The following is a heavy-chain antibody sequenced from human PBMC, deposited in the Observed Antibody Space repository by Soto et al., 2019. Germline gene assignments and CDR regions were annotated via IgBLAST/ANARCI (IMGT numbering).Heavy chain of an antibody. D-gene: IGHD3-10*01. CDR2: IYFSGST. V-gene: IGHV4-31*11. J-gene: IGHJ6*02. CDR3: ARSRMVRGVIYYYGMDV. CDR1: GGSISSGGNY. Sequence: QVQLQESGPGLVKSSQTLSLTCAVSGGSISSGGNYWSWIGQHPGKGLEWIGYIYFSGSTSYNPSVTSRVTISVETSKNQFSLKLNSVTAADTAVYYCARSRMVRGVIYYYGMDVWGQGTTVTVSS.